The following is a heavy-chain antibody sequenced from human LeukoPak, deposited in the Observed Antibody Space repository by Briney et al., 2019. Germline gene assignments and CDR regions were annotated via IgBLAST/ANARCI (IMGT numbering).Heavy chain of an antibody. CDR1: GGSFSGYY. CDR3: ARGRSGGYSYGYYYYYYMDV. J-gene: IGHJ6*03. Sequence: PSETLSLTCAVYGGSFSGYYWSWIRQPPGKGLEWIGEINHSGSTNYNPSLKSRVTISVDTSKNQFSLKLSSVTAADTAVYYCARGRSGGYSYGYYYYYYMDVWGKGTTVTVSS. D-gene: IGHD5-18*01. V-gene: IGHV4-34*01. CDR2: INHSGST.